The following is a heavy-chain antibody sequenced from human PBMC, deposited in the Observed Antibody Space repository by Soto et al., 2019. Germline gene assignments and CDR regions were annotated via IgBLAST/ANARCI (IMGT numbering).Heavy chain of an antibody. D-gene: IGHD2-2*03. Sequence: KPSETLSLTCTVSGGSFKSGSYSWSWIRQPPGKGLEWIGYVYHTGRTSYNPSLKSRVSISMDTSKNQFSLNLDSVTAADTAVYFCAMDFAYFDSWGQGTLVTVSS. CDR2: VYHTGRT. CDR1: GGSFKSGSYS. CDR3: AMDFAYFDS. V-gene: IGHV4-61*01. J-gene: IGHJ4*02.